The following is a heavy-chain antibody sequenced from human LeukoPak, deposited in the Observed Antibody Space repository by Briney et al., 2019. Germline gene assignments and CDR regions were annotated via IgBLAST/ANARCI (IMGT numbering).Heavy chain of an antibody. CDR1: GGSFSGYY. D-gene: IGHD5-12*01. V-gene: IGHV4-34*01. J-gene: IGHJ6*02. CDR2: INHSGST. CDR3: ALSSGHDPNV. Sequence: SETLSLTCAVYGGSFSGYYWSWIRQPPGKGLEWIGEINHSGSTNYNPSLKSRVTISVDTSKNQFSLKLSSVTAADTAVYYCALSSGHDPNVWGQGTTVTVSS.